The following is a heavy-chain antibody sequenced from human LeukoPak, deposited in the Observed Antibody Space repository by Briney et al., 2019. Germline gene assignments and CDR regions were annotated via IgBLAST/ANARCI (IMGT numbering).Heavy chain of an antibody. V-gene: IGHV4-59*01. D-gene: IGHD4-17*01. CDR3: ARSRYGDYTFDY. CDR2: IYYSGST. Sequence: SETLSLTCTVSGGSISSYYWSWIRQPPGKGLEWIGYIYYSGSTNYNPSLKSRVTISVDTSKNRFSLKLSSVTAADTAVYYCARSRYGDYTFDYWGQGTLVTVSS. CDR1: GGSISSYY. J-gene: IGHJ4*02.